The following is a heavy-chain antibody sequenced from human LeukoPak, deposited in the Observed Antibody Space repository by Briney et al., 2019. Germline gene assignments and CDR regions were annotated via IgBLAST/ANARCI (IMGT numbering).Heavy chain of an antibody. Sequence: DPSETLSLTCTVSGGSISTTGYYWAWIRQPPGKGLEWIASIYYSGSTYYNSSLKSRVTIDTSRNQFSLKLSSVTAADTALYYCASDKGYSNNYFDYWGQGTLVTVSS. CDR2: IYYSGST. CDR1: GGSISTTGYY. CDR3: ASDKGYSNNYFDY. D-gene: IGHD6-13*01. J-gene: IGHJ4*01. V-gene: IGHV4-39*01.